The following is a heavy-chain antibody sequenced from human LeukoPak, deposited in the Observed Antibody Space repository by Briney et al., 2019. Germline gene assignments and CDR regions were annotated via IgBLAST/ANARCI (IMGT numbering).Heavy chain of an antibody. J-gene: IGHJ4*02. D-gene: IGHD5/OR15-5a*01. CDR1: GGSISSGSYY. V-gene: IGHV4-61*02. CDR2: IYTSGST. CDR3: ASLYDYFDY. Sequence: SQTLSLTCTVSGGSISSGSYYWSWIRQPAGKGLEWIGRIYTSGSTNYNPSLKSRVTISVDTSKNQFSLKLSSVTAADTAVYYCASLYDYFDYWGQGTLVTVSS.